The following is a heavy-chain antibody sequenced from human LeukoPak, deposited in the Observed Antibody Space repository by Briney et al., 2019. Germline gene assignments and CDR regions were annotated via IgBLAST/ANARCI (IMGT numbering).Heavy chain of an antibody. D-gene: IGHD1-26*01. Sequence: GGSLRLSCAASGFTFSSYWMHWVRQAPGKGLVWVSRINGDGSSTSYADSVKGRFTISRDNAKNTLYLQMDSLRAEDTAVYYCARSMNSGSYPDCWGREPRSPSPQ. J-gene: IGHJ4*02. CDR2: INGDGSST. V-gene: IGHV3-74*01. CDR1: GFTFSSYW. CDR3: ARSMNSGSYPDC.